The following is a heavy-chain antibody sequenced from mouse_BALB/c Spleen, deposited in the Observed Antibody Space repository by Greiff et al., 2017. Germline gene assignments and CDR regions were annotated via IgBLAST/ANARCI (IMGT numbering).Heavy chain of an antibody. J-gene: IGHJ3*01. CDR2: ISSGGSYT. CDR3: ASHEAWFAY. V-gene: IGHV5-6*01. CDR1: GFTFSSYG. Sequence: EVMLVESGGDLVKPGGSLKLSCAASGFTFSSYGMSWVRQTPDKRLEWVATISSGGSYTYYPDSVKGRFTISRDNAKNTLYLQMSSLKSEDTAMYYCASHEAWFAYWGQGTLVTVSA.